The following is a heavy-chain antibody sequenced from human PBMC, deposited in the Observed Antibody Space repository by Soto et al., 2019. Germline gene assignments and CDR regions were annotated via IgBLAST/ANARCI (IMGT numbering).Heavy chain of an antibody. D-gene: IGHD6-19*01. J-gene: IGHJ6*02. V-gene: IGHV1-69*06. CDR3: EREGYSSDYYYYGMDF. Sequence: QVQLVQSGAEVQKPGSSVKVSCKASGRTFSSYAISWVRQAPGQGLEWMGGIIPIFGTANYAQKFQGRVTITADKSTITAYMELSSLRSEDTAVYYCEREGYSSDYYYYGMDFWVQGATVTVSS. CDR2: IIPIFGTA. CDR1: GRTFSSYA.